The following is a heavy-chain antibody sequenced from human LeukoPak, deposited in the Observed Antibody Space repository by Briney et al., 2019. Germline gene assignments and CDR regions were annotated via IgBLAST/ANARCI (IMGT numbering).Heavy chain of an antibody. CDR3: ARAALYNWNDGNWFDP. J-gene: IGHJ5*02. Sequence: ASVRVSCKASGYTFTGYYMHWVRQAPGQGLEWMGWINPNSGGTNYPQKFQGRVTMTRDTSISTAYMELSRLRSDETAVYYCARAALYNWNDGNWFDPWGQGTLVTVSS. V-gene: IGHV1-2*02. CDR1: GYTFTGYY. D-gene: IGHD1-1*01. CDR2: INPNSGGT.